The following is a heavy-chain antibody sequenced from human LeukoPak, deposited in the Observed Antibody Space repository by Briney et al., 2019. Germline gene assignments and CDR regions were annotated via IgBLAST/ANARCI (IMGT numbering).Heavy chain of an antibody. V-gene: IGHV4-34*01. CDR1: GGSFSGYY. Sequence: PSETLSLTCAVYGGSFSGYYWSWIRQPPGKGLEWIGEINHSGSTNYNPSLKSRVTISVDTSKNQFSLKLSSVTAADTAVYYCARPGLQTYYYDSSGYYYVDWGQGTLVTVSP. D-gene: IGHD3-22*01. J-gene: IGHJ4*02. CDR2: INHSGST. CDR3: ARPGLQTYYYDSSGYYYVD.